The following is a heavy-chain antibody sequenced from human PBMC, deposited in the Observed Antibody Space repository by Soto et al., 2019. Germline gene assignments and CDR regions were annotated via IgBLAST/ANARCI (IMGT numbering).Heavy chain of an antibody. CDR1: GFTLTSSA. V-gene: IGHV1-58*01. J-gene: IGHJ5*02. CDR2: IVVGSGNT. CDR3: AASGRFLEWLFRFDP. Sequence: SVKVYCKASGFTLTSSAVQRVRQARGQRLEWIGWIVVGSGNTNYAQKFQERVTITRDMSTSTAYMELSSLRSEDTAVYYCAASGRFLEWLFRFDPWGQGTLVTVSS. D-gene: IGHD3-3*01.